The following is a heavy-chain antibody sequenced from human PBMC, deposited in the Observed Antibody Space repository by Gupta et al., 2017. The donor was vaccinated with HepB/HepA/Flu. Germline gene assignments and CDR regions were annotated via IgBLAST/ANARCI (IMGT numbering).Heavy chain of an antibody. D-gene: IGHD2/OR15-2a*01. CDR3: ARDLLLMTYGMDV. CDR2: ISYDGSKK. V-gene: IGHV3-30*04. CDR1: EFSFSTYT. Sequence: QGQLVESGGGVIQPGRSLTLSCAASEFSFSTYTMHWVRQAPGKGLEWVALISYDGSKKYYTDSVKGRFTISRDNSKNTLYLQVNSLRPEDTAVYYCARDLLLMTYGMDVWGQGTTVTVSS. J-gene: IGHJ6*02.